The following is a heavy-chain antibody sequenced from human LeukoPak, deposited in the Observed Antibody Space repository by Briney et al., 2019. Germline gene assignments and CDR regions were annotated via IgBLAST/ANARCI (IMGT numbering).Heavy chain of an antibody. CDR2: IYSGGST. Sequence: GGSLRLSCAASEFSVGSNYMTWVRQAPGKGLEWVSLIYSGGSTYYADSVKGRFTISRDNSKNALYLQMNSLRAEDTAVYYCATVGRFGEGYYYMDVWGKGTTVTVSS. D-gene: IGHD3-10*01. CDR1: EFSVGSNY. J-gene: IGHJ6*03. V-gene: IGHV3-66*01. CDR3: ATVGRFGEGYYYMDV.